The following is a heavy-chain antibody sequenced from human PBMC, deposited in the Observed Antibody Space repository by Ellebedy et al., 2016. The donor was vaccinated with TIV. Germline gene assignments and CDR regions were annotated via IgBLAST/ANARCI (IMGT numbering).Heavy chain of an antibody. CDR3: ARVASGNWNYPTSFDY. J-gene: IGHJ4*02. CDR2: ISYDGSNK. V-gene: IGHV3-30-3*01. D-gene: IGHD1-7*01. CDR1: GFTFSSYA. Sequence: GESLKISCAASGFTFSSYAMHWVRQAPGKGLEWVAVISYDGSNKYYADSVKGRFTISRDNSKNTLYLQMNSLRAEDTAVYYCARVASGNWNYPTSFDYWGQGTLVTVSS.